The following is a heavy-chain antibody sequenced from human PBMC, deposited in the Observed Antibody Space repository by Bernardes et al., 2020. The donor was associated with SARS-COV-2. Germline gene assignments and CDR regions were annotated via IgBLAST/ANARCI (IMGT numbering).Heavy chain of an antibody. V-gene: IGHV3-30-3*01. CDR1: GFIFTGYA. CDR3: ARGSSGWTPYSDGMDV. D-gene: IGHD6-19*01. CDR2: ISYDGSYK. Sequence: GGSLRLSCAASGFIFTGYALHWARQAPGKGLEWVAAISYDGSYKYYADSVKGRFTIFRDNSKNTLYLQMSSLTAEDTSVYYCARGSSGWTPYSDGMDVWGQGTTVTVSS. J-gene: IGHJ6*02.